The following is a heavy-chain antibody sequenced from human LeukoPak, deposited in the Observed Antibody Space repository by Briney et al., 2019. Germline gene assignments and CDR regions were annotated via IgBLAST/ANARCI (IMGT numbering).Heavy chain of an antibody. D-gene: IGHD1-20*01. CDR2: IYYSGST. CDR1: GVSISSGGYY. CDR3: ARDNRYNWNYYDY. J-gene: IGHJ4*02. V-gene: IGHV4-31*03. Sequence: SETLSLTCTVSGVSISSGGYYWSWIRQHPGKGLEWIGYIYYSGSTYYNPSLKSRVTISVDTSKNQFSLKLSSVTAADTAVYYCARDNRYNWNYYDYWGQGTLVTVSS.